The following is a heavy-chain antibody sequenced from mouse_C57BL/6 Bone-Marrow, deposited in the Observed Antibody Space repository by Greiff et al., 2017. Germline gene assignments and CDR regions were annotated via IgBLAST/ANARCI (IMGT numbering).Heavy chain of an antibody. D-gene: IGHD2-4*01. CDR1: GFSLTSYG. Sequence: VQLQESGPGLVQPSQSLSITCTVSGFSLTSYGVHWVRQSPGKGLEWLGVIWRGGSTDYNAAFMSRMRITKDNSKSQVFFKMNSLQADDTAIYYCAKNSYYYDYDGGFAYWGQGTLVTVSA. V-gene: IGHV2-5*01. J-gene: IGHJ3*01. CDR2: IWRGGST. CDR3: AKNSYYYDYDGGFAY.